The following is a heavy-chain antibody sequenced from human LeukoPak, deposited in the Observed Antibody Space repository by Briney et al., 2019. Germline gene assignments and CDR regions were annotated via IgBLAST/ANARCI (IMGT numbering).Heavy chain of an antibody. J-gene: IGHJ5*02. V-gene: IGHV3-30-3*01. Sequence: GGSLRLSCAASGFTFSSYAMHWVRQAPGKGLEWVAVISYDGGNKYYADSVKGRFTISRDNSKNTLYLQMNSLRAEDTAVYYCARGEHPLGYNWFDPWGQGTLVTVSS. CDR2: ISYDGGNK. CDR3: ARGEHPLGYNWFDP. CDR1: GFTFSSYA. D-gene: IGHD1-26*01.